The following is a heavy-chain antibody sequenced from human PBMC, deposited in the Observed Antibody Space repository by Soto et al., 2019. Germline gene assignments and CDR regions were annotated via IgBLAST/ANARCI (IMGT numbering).Heavy chain of an antibody. CDR2: IYHSGST. CDR3: ARSGWELLSDYYYYGMDV. Sequence: QVQLQESGPGLVKPSGTLSLTCAVSGGSISSSNWWSWVRQPPGKGLEWIGEIYHSGSTNYNPSLKRRVTLSVDKAKNQFSLKLSSVAAADTAVYYCARSGWELLSDYYYYGMDVWGQGTTVTVSS. V-gene: IGHV4-4*02. CDR1: GGSISSSNW. J-gene: IGHJ6*02. D-gene: IGHD1-26*01.